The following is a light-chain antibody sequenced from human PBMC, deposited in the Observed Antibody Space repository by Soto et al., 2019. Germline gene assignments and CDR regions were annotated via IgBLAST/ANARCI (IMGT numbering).Light chain of an antibody. Sequence: QSVLTQPASVSGSPGQSITISCTGTSSDVGGYNYVSWYQQHPGKAPKLMIYDVSNRPSGVSNRFSGSKSGNTASLTISGFKAEDEADYYCSSYTSSSTYVFGTGTREPS. CDR3: SSYTSSSTYV. V-gene: IGLV2-14*01. CDR2: DVS. CDR1: SSDVGGYNY. J-gene: IGLJ1*01.